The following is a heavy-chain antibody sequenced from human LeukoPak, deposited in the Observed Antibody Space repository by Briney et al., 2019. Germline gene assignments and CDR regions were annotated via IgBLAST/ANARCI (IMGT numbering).Heavy chain of an antibody. V-gene: IGHV4-34*01. J-gene: IGHJ4*02. CDR2: INHSGST. CDR1: GGSFSGYY. D-gene: IGHD4-17*01. Sequence: SETLSLTCAVYGGSFSGYYWSWIRQPPGKGLEWIGEINHSGSTNYNPSLKSRVTISVDTSKNQFSLKLSSVTAADTAVYYCASVDYGDYAGRLDYWGQGTLVTVSS. CDR3: ASVDYGDYAGRLDY.